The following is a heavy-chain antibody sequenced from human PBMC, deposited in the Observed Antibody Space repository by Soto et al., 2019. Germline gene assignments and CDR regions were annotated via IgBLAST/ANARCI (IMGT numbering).Heavy chain of an antibody. CDR1: GFTVSSNY. D-gene: IGHD6-6*01. J-gene: IGHJ4*02. CDR2: IYSGGST. CDR3: ASEGDVGYSSSSPSFDY. Sequence: GGSLRLSCAASGFTVSSNYMSWVRQAPGKGLEWGSVIYSGGSTYYADSVKGRFTISRDNSKNKLYLQMNSLRAEDTAVYYCASEGDVGYSSSSPSFDYWGQGTLVTVSS. V-gene: IGHV3-66*01.